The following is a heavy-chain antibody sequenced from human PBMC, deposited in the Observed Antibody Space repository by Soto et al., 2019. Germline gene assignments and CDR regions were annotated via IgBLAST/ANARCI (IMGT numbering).Heavy chain of an antibody. J-gene: IGHJ4*02. V-gene: IGHV2-5*02. CDR2: IYGDNDK. CDR1: GFSLSNSGVG. Sequence: QITLKESGPSPVKPTQTLTVTCTFSGFSLSNSGVGVAWIRQPPVKALEWLALIYGDNDKRYSPSLKTRVTITKDTSKSQVDLTLSSMDPVDTATYYCAHCTLHDYGDYDPGTSHVFDSWGQGTLVTASS. D-gene: IGHD4-17*01. CDR3: AHCTLHDYGDYDPGTSHVFDS.